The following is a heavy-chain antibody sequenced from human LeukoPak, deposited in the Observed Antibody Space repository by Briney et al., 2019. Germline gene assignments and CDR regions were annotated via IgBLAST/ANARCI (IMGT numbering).Heavy chain of an antibody. CDR3: ARSLRLGELSLYAHPDY. V-gene: IGHV3-30-3*01. CDR1: GFTFSSYA. Sequence: GGSLRLSCAASGFTFSSYAMHWVRQAPSKGLEWVAVISYDGSNKYYADSVKGRFTISRDNSKNTLYLQMNSLRAEDTAVYYCARSLRLGELSLYAHPDYWGQGTLVTVSS. J-gene: IGHJ4*02. CDR2: ISYDGSNK. D-gene: IGHD3-16*02.